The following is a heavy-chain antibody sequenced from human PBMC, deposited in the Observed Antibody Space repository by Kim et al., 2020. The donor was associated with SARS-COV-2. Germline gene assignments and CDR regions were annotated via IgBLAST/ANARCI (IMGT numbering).Heavy chain of an antibody. Sequence: SRKSRVTISVNTSKNQFSMKLSSVTAADTAVYYCARLRAGFDSSGYYFDYWGQGTLVTVSS. CDR3: ARLRAGFDSSGYYFDY. J-gene: IGHJ4*02. V-gene: IGHV4-59*08. D-gene: IGHD3-22*01.